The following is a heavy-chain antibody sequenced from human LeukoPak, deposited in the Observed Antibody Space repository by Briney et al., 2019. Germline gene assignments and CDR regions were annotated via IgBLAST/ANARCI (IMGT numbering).Heavy chain of an antibody. CDR2: ISTTGGST. D-gene: IGHD6-13*01. CDR1: GFTFTNYA. V-gene: IGHV3-23*01. CDR3: ARVRGSSWYHTTDY. Sequence: GGSLRLSCAASGFTFTNYAMNWVRQAPGKGLEWVSGISTTGGSTYYADSVKGRFTISRDNSKNTLYLQMYTLRVEDTAIYYCARVRGSSWYHTTDYWGQGALVTVSS. J-gene: IGHJ4*02.